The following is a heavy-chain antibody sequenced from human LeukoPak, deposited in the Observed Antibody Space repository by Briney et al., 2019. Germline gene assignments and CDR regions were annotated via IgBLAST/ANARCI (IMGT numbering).Heavy chain of an antibody. V-gene: IGHV3-33*01. CDR1: GFTFSSYG. Sequence: GGSLRLSCAASGFTFSSYGMHWVRQAPGKGLERVAVIWYDGSNKYYADSVKGRFTISRDNSKNTLYLQMNSLRAEDTAVYYCARDWCGGGDCYDYNWFDPWGQGTLVTVSS. CDR3: ARDWCGGGDCYDYNWFDP. CDR2: IWYDGSNK. J-gene: IGHJ5*02. D-gene: IGHD2-21*02.